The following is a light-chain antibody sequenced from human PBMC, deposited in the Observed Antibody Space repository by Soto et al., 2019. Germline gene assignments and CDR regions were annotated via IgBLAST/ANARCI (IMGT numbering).Light chain of an antibody. CDR1: QDINSY. J-gene: IGKJ4*01. CDR2: AAS. V-gene: IGKV1D-16*01. CDR3: QQYNICPHT. Sequence: DVQMTQSPSSLSASVGDRVTITCRASQDINSYLAWYQQKPGNAPKSLIYAASSLQTGVPSRFSGSESGTDFTLTISNLQPEDSATYYCQQYNICPHTFGGGTKVEIK.